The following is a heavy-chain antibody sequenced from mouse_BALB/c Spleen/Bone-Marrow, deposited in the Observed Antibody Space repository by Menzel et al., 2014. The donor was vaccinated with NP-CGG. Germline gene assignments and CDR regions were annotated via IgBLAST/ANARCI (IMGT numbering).Heavy chain of an antibody. CDR3: ASNPYFDY. D-gene: IGHD6-1*01. J-gene: IGHJ2*01. CDR2: IWAGGST. CDR1: GFSLTSYG. Sequence: VKLVESGPGLVSPSQSLSIPCTVSGFSLTSYGLHWVRQPPGKGLEWLGVIWAGGSTNYNSALMSRLSISKDNSKSQVFLKMNSLQTDDTAMYYCASNPYFDYWGQGTTLTVSS. V-gene: IGHV2-9*02.